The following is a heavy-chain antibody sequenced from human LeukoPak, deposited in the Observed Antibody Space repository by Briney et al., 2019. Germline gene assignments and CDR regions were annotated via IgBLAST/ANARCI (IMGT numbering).Heavy chain of an antibody. V-gene: IGHV3-23*01. J-gene: IGHJ3*02. Sequence: GGSLRLSCAASGVTFSSYAMSWVRQAPGKGLEWVSAISGSGGSTYYADSVKGRFTISRDNSKNTLYLQMNSLRAEDTAVYYCAKVVGPRDTTDAFDIWGQGTMVTVSS. CDR3: AKVVGPRDTTDAFDI. D-gene: IGHD1-26*01. CDR1: GVTFSSYA. CDR2: ISGSGGST.